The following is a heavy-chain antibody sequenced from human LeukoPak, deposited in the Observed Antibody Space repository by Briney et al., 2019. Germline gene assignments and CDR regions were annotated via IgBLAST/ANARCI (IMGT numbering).Heavy chain of an antibody. CDR2: ISGSGDVT. V-gene: IGHV3-23*01. D-gene: IGHD3-10*01. Sequence: GGSLRLSCAASGFTFSSYAMSWVRQAPGKGLEWVSTISGSGDVTYYADSVKGRFTLSRDNSKNTLYLQMNSLRAEDTAVYYCARDLWFGYDYWGQGTLVTVSS. J-gene: IGHJ4*02. CDR3: ARDLWFGYDY. CDR1: GFTFSSYA.